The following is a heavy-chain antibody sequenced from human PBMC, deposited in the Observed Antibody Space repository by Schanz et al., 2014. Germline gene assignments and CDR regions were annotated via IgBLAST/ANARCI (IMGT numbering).Heavy chain of an antibody. CDR3: VRELSGGTFDY. D-gene: IGHD1-1*01. CDR1: GYTFTGYY. Sequence: QVQLLQSGAEVKKPGASVKVSCKASGYTFTGYYMHWVRQAPGQGLEWMGRINPNSGGTKYAQKFQGRVTMTRDTSSTTAYMELNSLRSDDTAVYYCVRELSGGTFDYWGQGALVTVSS. J-gene: IGHJ4*02. V-gene: IGHV1-2*02. CDR2: INPNSGGT.